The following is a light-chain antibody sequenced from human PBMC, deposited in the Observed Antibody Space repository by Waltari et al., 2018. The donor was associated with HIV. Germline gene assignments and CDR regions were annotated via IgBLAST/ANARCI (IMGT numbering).Light chain of an antibody. CDR3: QQYASSSFS. Sequence: LTHSPGTLFLSPGETPIPSCRASQSISDNYLAWYQQKTGQAPRLLMYGVSTRATGIPDRFSGSGSGTDFTLTITGLEPEDFAVYFCQQYASSSFSFGPGTKVAIK. CDR2: GVS. CDR1: QSISDNY. J-gene: IGKJ3*01. V-gene: IGKV3-20*01.